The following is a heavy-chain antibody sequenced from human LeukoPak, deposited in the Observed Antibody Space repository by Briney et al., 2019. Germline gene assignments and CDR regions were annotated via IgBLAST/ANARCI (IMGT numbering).Heavy chain of an antibody. CDR3: ARDWGFGPGAFDI. Sequence: SQTLSLTCAVSGGPISSGGYSWSWIRQPPGKGLEWIGYIYHSGSTYYNPSLKSRVTISVDRSKNQFSLKLSSVTAADTAVYYCARDWGFGPGAFDIWGQGTMVTVSS. CDR1: GGPISSGGYS. D-gene: IGHD3-10*01. J-gene: IGHJ3*02. CDR2: IYHSGST. V-gene: IGHV4-30-2*01.